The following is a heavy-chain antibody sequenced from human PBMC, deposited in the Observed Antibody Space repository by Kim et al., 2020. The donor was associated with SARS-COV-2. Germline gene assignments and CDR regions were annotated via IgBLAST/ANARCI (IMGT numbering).Heavy chain of an antibody. CDR3: ARAVGYGDPFDY. Sequence: TTYNPSLTSRVTISVDTSKNQFSLRLTSVTPADTAVYYCARAVGYGDPFDYWGQGTLVTVSS. V-gene: IGHV4-59*01. CDR2: T. D-gene: IGHD4-17*01. J-gene: IGHJ4*02.